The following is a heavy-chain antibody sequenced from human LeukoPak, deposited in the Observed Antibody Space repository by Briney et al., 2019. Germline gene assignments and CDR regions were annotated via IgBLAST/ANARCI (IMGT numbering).Heavy chain of an antibody. CDR2: IKQDGSEK. Sequence: RGSLRLSCAASGFTFSSYWMSWVRQAPGKGLEWVANIKQDGSEKYYVDTVKGRFTISTDNAKKSLYLQMNSLRAEDTAVYYCARVGEYYDILSGYQNSYFDLWGRGTLVTVSS. CDR3: ARVGEYYDILSGYQNSYFDL. J-gene: IGHJ2*01. V-gene: IGHV3-7*01. CDR1: GFTFSSYW. D-gene: IGHD3-9*01.